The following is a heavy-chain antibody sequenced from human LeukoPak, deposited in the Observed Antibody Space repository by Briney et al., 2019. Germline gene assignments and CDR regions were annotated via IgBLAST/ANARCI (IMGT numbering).Heavy chain of an antibody. Sequence: GGSLRLSCAASGFTFSSYWMSWVRQAPGKGLEWMGGFNPEDGETIYAQKFQGRVTMPEDTSTDTAYMELSSLRSEDTAVYYCATEYSGYDEAGHFDYWGQGTLVTVSS. D-gene: IGHD5-12*01. J-gene: IGHJ4*02. V-gene: IGHV1-24*01. CDR1: GFTFSSYW. CDR2: FNPEDGET. CDR3: ATEYSGYDEAGHFDY.